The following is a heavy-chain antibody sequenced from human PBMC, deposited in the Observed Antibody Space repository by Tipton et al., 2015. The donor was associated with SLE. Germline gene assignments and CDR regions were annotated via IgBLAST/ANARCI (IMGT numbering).Heavy chain of an antibody. J-gene: IGHJ6*02. CDR1: GSSITSSSYY. CDR2: VYYSGST. D-gene: IGHD3/OR15-3a*01. Sequence: GLVKPSETLSLTCSISGSSITSSSYYWGWIRQPPGKGLEWIGYVYYSGSTNYNPSLNSRVTMSIDTSKNQFSRQLNSVTPEDTAVYYCARGGLGYYYYGMDVWGQGTTVTVSS. CDR3: ARGGLGYYYYGMDV. V-gene: IGHV4-61*05.